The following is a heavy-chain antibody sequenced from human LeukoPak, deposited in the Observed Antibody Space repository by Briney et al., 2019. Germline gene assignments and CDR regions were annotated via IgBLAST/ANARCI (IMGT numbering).Heavy chain of an antibody. Sequence: KPSETLSLTCTVSGGSISSYYWSWIRQPPGKGLEWIGYIYYSGSTNYNPSLKSRVTISVDTSKNQFSLKLSSVTAADTAVYYCARHVSGSYYYYYYGMAAWGQGTTVTVSS. CDR1: GGSISSYY. D-gene: IGHD1-26*01. CDR2: IYYSGST. V-gene: IGHV4-59*08. J-gene: IGHJ6*02. CDR3: ARHVSGSYYYYYYGMAA.